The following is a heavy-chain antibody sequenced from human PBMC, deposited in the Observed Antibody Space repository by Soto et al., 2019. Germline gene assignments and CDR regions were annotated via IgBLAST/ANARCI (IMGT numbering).Heavy chain of an antibody. J-gene: IGHJ5*02. Sequence: QVQLQQWGAGLLKPSETLSLTCAVYGGSFSGYYWSWIRQPPGKGLEWIGEINHSGSTNYNPSLKSRATISVDTSKNQFSLKLSSVTAADTAVYYCARGEEMARGFDPWGQGTLVTVSS. CDR3: ARGEEMARGFDP. D-gene: IGHD3-10*01. CDR1: GGSFSGYY. CDR2: INHSGST. V-gene: IGHV4-34*01.